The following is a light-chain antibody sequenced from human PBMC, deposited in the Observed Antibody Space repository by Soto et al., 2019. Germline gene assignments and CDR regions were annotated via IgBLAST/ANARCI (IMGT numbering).Light chain of an antibody. J-gene: IGLJ1*01. Sequence: QSVLTQPPSVSGAPGPSLTISCTGTRRDVGGYNYVSWYQQHPGKAPKLMIYEGSHRPSGVSNLFSGSTSGNTASLTTSGLKAEDEADYYCSSYTSSSTLVFGTGTKVTVL. CDR3: SSYTSSSTLV. CDR2: EGS. CDR1: RRDVGGYNY. V-gene: IGLV2-14*01.